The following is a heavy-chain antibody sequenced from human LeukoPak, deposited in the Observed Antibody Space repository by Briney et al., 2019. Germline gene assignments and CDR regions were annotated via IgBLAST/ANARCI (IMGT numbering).Heavy chain of an antibody. D-gene: IGHD2-21*02. J-gene: IGHJ1*01. CDR3: TSWGDTTAEYFQR. V-gene: IGHV3-7*01. CDR2: INPDGRDT. Sequence: GGSLRLSCVVSGFTLNRCWMNWVRQAPGKGLEWVAHINPDGRDTYYVDSVKGRFTISRDNAQNSMYLQMNSLRVEDTAVYYCTSWGDTTAEYFQRWGQGTLVTVSS. CDR1: GFTLNRCW.